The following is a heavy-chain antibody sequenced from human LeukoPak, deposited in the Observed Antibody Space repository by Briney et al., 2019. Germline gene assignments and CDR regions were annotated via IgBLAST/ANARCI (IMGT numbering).Heavy chain of an antibody. CDR3: AKDTSAWWYHRAYMNV. D-gene: IGHD2-15*01. J-gene: IGHJ6*03. Sequence: PGGSLRLSCAASGFTFSNYAMSWVRRAPGGGLEWVSAISGSGDTTFHADSVKGRFTTSRDNSKNTLSLQMSGLRVEDSAVYFCAKDTSAWWYHRAYMNVWGTGTTVTVSS. CDR2: ISGSGDTT. CDR1: GFTFSNYA. V-gene: IGHV3-23*01.